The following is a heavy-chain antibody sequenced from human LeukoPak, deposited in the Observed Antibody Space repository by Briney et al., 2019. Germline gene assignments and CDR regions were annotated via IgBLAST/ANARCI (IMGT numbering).Heavy chain of an antibody. CDR1: GGSISSSSNY. J-gene: IGHJ4*02. Sequence: SETLSLTCTVSGGSISSSSNYWGWIRQPPGKGLEWIGSIYYSGSTHYNPSLKSRVTISVDTSKNQFSLKLSSVTAADTAVYYCARVSGGYYYYFDYWGQGTLVTVSS. CDR2: IYYSGST. V-gene: IGHV4-39*01. D-gene: IGHD1-26*01. CDR3: ARVSGGYYYYFDY.